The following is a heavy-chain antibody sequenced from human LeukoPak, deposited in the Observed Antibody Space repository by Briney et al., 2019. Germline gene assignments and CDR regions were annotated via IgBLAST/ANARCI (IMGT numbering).Heavy chain of an antibody. D-gene: IGHD6-19*01. V-gene: IGHV3-23*01. Sequence: GGSLRLSCAASGFTFSSYAMSWVRQAPGKGLEWVSAISGSGGSTYYADSVKGRFTISRDNSKNTLYLQMNSLRAEDTAVYYCAKEAIRSSGWYRYYNWFDPWGKGTLVTVSS. CDR1: GFTFSSYA. CDR2: ISGSGGST. J-gene: IGHJ5*02. CDR3: AKEAIRSSGWYRYYNWFDP.